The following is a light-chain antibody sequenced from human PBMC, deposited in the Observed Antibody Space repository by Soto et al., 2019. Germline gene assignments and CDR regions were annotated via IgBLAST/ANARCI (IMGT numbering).Light chain of an antibody. J-gene: IGKJ4*01. CDR2: GAS. CDR1: QSVSSSY. V-gene: IGKV3-20*01. Sequence: EIVLTQSPGTLSLSPGERATLSCRASQSVSSSYLAWYQQKPGQAPRLLIYGASSRATGIPDRFSGSGSGTDFTLTISRLEPEDFATYYCQQSYSTPALTFGGGTKVDIK. CDR3: QQSYSTPALT.